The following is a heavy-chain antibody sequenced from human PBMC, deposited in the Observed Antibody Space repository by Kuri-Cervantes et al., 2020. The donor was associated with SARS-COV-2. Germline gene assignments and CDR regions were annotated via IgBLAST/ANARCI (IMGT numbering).Heavy chain of an antibody. CDR3: ARLGATKGSYYYGVDV. CDR2: IHYSGST. D-gene: IGHD1-26*01. CDR1: GGSVSGYY. Sequence: GSLRLSCTVSGGSVSGYYWTWMRQPPGKGLEWIGNIHYSGSTNYNTSLDSRVTISVDTSKNQLSLRLSSVTAADTAVYYCARLGATKGSYYYGVDVWGQGTTVIFSS. J-gene: IGHJ6*02. V-gene: IGHV4-59*02.